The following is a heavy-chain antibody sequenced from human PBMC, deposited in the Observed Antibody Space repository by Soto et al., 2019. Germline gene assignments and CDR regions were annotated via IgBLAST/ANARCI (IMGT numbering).Heavy chain of an antibody. D-gene: IGHD2-2*01. Sequence: EVQLVESGGGLVQPGGSLRLSCAASGFTLSNYWMHWVRQAPGKGLVWVSRINSDGSSTSYADSVKGRFTISIDNAKNTLYLQLNSLRAEDTAVYYCARGGSTSCYGWGQGTLVTVSS. V-gene: IGHV3-74*01. CDR3: ARGGSTSCYG. CDR1: GFTLSNYW. J-gene: IGHJ1*01. CDR2: INSDGSST.